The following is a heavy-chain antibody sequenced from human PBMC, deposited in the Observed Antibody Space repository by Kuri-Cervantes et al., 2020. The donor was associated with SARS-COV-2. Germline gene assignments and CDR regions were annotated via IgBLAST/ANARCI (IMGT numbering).Heavy chain of an antibody. CDR2: ISAYNGNT. CDR3: ARGVLSSSSWTYYYYYYMDV. CDR1: GYTFTSYG. J-gene: IGHJ6*03. Sequence: ASVKVSCKASGYTFTSYGISWVRQAPGQGLEWMGWISAYNGNTNYAQKLQGRVTMTTDTSTSTAYMELSSLRSEDTAVYYCARGVLSSSSWTYYYYYYMDVWGKGTTVTVSS. D-gene: IGHD6-13*01. V-gene: IGHV1-18*01.